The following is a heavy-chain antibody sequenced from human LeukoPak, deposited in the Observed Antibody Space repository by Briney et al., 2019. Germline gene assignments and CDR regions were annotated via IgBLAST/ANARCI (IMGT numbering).Heavy chain of an antibody. CDR3: ARAREVGATTSSFDY. Sequence: PGGSLRLSCAASGFTFSSYSMNWVRQAPGKGLEWVSSISSSSSYIYYADSVKGRFTISRDNAKNSLYLQMNSLRAEDTAVYYCARAREVGATTSSFDYWGQGTLVTVSS. J-gene: IGHJ4*02. V-gene: IGHV3-21*01. CDR1: GFTFSSYS. CDR2: ISSSSSYI. D-gene: IGHD1-26*01.